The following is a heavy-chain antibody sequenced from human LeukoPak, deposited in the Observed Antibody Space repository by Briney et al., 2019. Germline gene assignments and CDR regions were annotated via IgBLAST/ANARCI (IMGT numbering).Heavy chain of an antibody. D-gene: IGHD2-2*01. CDR1: GFSFSGYS. J-gene: IGHJ4*02. V-gene: IGHV3-48*01. Sequence: GGSLRLSCAASGFSFSGYSMNWVRQAPGRGLEWISYISSGSRTIFYADSVKGRFTISRDNAKNSLYLLMNSLRAEDTAVYYCARDPAAWDYWGQGTLVTVSS. CDR3: ARDPAAWDY. CDR2: ISSGSRTI.